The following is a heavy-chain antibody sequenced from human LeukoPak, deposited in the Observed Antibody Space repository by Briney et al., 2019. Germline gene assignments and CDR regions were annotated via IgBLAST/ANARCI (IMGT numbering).Heavy chain of an antibody. CDR2: MNPNSGNT. CDR1: GYTFTGYY. V-gene: IGHV1-8*02. Sequence: GASVKVSCKASGYTFTGYYMHWVRQAPGQGLEWMGWMNPNSGNTGYAQKFQGRVTMTRNTSISTAYMELSSLRSEDTAVYYCARVSGSYYVYYYYYYMDVWGKGTTVTISS. J-gene: IGHJ6*03. D-gene: IGHD1-26*01. CDR3: ARVSGSYYVYYYYYYMDV.